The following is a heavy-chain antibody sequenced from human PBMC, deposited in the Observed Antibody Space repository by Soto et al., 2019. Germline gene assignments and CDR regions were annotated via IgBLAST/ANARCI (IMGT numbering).Heavy chain of an antibody. V-gene: IGHV3-11*01. J-gene: IGHJ5*02. D-gene: IGHD2-2*01. CDR3: ARVGCSASCFSDWFDP. CDR1: GFTFSDYY. Sequence: QVHLVESGGGLVKPGGSLRLSCAASGFTFSDYYMHWIRQAPGKGLEWVSYISGSGETIHYADSVQGRFTISRDNAKSSLYLQMSSLRAEDTAVYYCARVGCSASCFSDWFDPWGQGTLVTVSS. CDR2: ISGSGETI.